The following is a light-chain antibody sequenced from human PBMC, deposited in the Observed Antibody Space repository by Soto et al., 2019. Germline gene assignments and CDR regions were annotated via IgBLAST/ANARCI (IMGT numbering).Light chain of an antibody. CDR2: GST. V-gene: IGLV1-40*01. J-gene: IGLJ3*02. Sequence: QTVVTQPPSVSGAPGQRVTISCTGSSSNIGAGQDVHWYQQIPGTAPKLLIYGSTNRPSGVPDRFSGSKSGTSASLAITGLQAEDEADYYCQSYDNSLRVFGGGTQLTVL. CDR3: QSYDNSLRV. CDR1: SSNIGAGQD.